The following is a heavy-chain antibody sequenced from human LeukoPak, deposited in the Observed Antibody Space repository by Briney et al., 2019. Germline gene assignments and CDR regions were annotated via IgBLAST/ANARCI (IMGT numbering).Heavy chain of an antibody. Sequence: VGSLRLSCAASGLTFSNYWMTWVRQAPGKGLEWVANIKEDGSEKYYVDSVKGRFTISRDNAKNSLYLQMNSLRAEDTAVYYCARVNARPGTSWYFDYWGQGTLVTVSS. CDR3: ARVNARPGTSWYFDY. CDR1: GLTFSNYW. V-gene: IGHV3-7*01. J-gene: IGHJ4*02. CDR2: IKEDGSEK. D-gene: IGHD6-13*01.